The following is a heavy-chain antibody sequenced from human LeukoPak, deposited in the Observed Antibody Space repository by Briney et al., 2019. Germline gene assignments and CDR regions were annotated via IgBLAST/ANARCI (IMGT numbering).Heavy chain of an antibody. D-gene: IGHD3-3*01. CDR2: ISSHGSET. CDR1: NFAFEYYA. J-gene: IGHJ5*02. Sequence: GGSLRLSCAASNFAFEYYAMHWVRQSPGRGLAWVAVISSHGSETFYADSVKGRFTISRDNSKSTLFLQMNNLRPEDTAVYYCVYPFASSSFLDNWFDHWGQGTLVTVSS. V-gene: IGHV3-30*04. CDR3: VYPFASSSFLDNWFDH.